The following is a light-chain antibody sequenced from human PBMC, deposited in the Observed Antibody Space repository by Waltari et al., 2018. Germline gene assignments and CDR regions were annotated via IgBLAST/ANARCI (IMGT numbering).Light chain of an antibody. J-gene: IGLJ2*01. Sequence: QSALTQPASVSGSPGQSITISCTGTSSDVGAYNYVSWYQQHPGKAPKTMIYEVSNRYPGVSNRFSGSKSGNTASLTISGLQAEDEADYYCSSKSTSSTLVVFGGGTKLTVL. CDR1: SSDVGAYNY. V-gene: IGLV2-14*01. CDR2: EVS. CDR3: SSKSTSSTLVV.